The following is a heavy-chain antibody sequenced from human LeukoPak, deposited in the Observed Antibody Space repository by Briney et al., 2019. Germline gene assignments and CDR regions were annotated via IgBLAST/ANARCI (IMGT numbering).Heavy chain of an antibody. CDR2: IYYSGST. D-gene: IGHD3-22*01. CDR3: ASLNDTQNGY. Sequence: PSETLSLTCTVSGGSISSSSYYWGWIRQPPGKGLEWIGSIYYSGSTYYNPSLKSRVTISIDTSKNQFSLKLSSVTAADTAVYYCASLNDTQNGYWGQGTLVTVSS. CDR1: GGSISSSSYY. J-gene: IGHJ4*02. V-gene: IGHV4-39*01.